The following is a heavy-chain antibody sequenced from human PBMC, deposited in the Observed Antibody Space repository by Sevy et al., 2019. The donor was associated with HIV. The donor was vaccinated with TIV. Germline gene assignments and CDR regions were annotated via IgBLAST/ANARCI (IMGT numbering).Heavy chain of an antibody. J-gene: IGHJ4*02. Sequence: GGSLRLSCAASGFTLSIYWMHWVRQVPGKGLVWVSHINSDGKIKRYADSVEGRFTISRDNAEKTVYLQMNGLRADDTAVYYCVRGSTGTFGHWGQGTLVTVSS. CDR1: GFTLSIYW. V-gene: IGHV3-74*01. CDR3: VRGSTGTFGH. D-gene: IGHD3-9*01. CDR2: INSDGKIK.